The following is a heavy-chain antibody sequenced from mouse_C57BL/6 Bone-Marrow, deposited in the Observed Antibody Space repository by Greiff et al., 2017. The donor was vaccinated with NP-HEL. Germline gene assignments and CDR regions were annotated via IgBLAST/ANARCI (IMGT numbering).Heavy chain of an antibody. CDR3: AREGCLYLYAMDY. Sequence: QVQLQQPGAELVKPGASVKMSCKASGYTFTSYWITWVKQRPGQGLEWIGDIYPGSGSTNYNEKFKSKATLTVDTSSSTAYMQLSSLTSDDSAVYDCAREGCLYLYAMDYWGQGTSVTVSS. D-gene: IGHD5-1-1*01. J-gene: IGHJ4*01. CDR1: GYTFTSYW. CDR2: IYPGSGST. V-gene: IGHV1-55*01.